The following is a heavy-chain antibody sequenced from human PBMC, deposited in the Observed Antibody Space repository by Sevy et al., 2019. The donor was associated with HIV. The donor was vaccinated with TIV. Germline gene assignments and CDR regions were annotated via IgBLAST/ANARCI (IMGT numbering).Heavy chain of an antibody. CDR2: IYYSGST. Sequence: SETLSLTCTVSGASISSGDDYWSWIRQPPGKGLEWIGYIYYSGSTYYNPSLKSRVTISVDTSKNQFSLKVRAVTAADTAVYYCARVRGYTHVYYFDYWGQGSLVTVSS. V-gene: IGHV4-30-4*01. J-gene: IGHJ4*02. CDR3: ARVRGYTHVYYFDY. CDR1: GASISSGDDY. D-gene: IGHD5-18*01.